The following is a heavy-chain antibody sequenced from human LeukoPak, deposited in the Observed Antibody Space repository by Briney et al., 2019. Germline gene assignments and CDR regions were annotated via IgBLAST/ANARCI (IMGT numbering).Heavy chain of an antibody. D-gene: IGHD3-22*01. CDR2: ISYDGSYK. CDR1: GFTFSSYG. J-gene: IGHJ4*02. Sequence: GGSLRLSCAASGFTFSSYGMHWVRQAPGKGLEWVAVISYDGSYKYYADSVKGRFTIPRDNSKNTLYLQMNSLRAEDTAVYYCAKDQYYYDSSGYLNYWGQGTLVTVSS. CDR3: AKDQYYYDSSGYLNY. V-gene: IGHV3-30*18.